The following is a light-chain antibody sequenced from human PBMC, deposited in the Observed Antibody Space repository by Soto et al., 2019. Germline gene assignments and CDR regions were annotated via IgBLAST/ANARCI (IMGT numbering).Light chain of an antibody. Sequence: QTVVTQEPSFSVSPGGTVTLTYGLTSGSVSTSNYPSWHQQTPGQAPRTLIYSTTTRSSGVPDRFSGSILGNRAALTITGAQADDESDYYCVLYMGSGISVFGGGTKVTVL. V-gene: IGLV8-61*01. J-gene: IGLJ2*01. CDR2: STT. CDR3: VLYMGSGISV. CDR1: SGSVSTSNY.